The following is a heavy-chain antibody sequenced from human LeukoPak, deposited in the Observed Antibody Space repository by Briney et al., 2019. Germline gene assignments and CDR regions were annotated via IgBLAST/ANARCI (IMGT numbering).Heavy chain of an antibody. CDR2: ISAYNGNT. V-gene: IGHV1-18*01. CDR1: GYTFTSYG. Sequence: ASVKDSCKASGYTFTSYGISWVRQAPGQGLEWMGWISAYNGNTNYAQKLQDRVTMTTDTSTSTAYMELRSLRSDDTAVYYCAREIPAAGTVAFDYWGQGTLVTVSS. J-gene: IGHJ4*02. D-gene: IGHD6-13*01. CDR3: AREIPAAGTVAFDY.